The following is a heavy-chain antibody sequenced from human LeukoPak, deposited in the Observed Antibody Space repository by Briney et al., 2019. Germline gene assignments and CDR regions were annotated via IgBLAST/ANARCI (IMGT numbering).Heavy chain of an antibody. V-gene: IGHV3-7*01. D-gene: IGHD2/OR15-2a*01. CDR1: GFTFRDYN. Sequence: GGSLRLSCAASGFTFRDYNMNWVRQAPGKGLEWVAHIKQDGSEKYYVDSVKGRFTISRDNAKNSLYLQVNSLRAEDTAVYYCARGGKIAGYYYFYMDVWGKGTTVIVSS. CDR3: ARGGKIAGYYYFYMDV. CDR2: IKQDGSEK. J-gene: IGHJ6*03.